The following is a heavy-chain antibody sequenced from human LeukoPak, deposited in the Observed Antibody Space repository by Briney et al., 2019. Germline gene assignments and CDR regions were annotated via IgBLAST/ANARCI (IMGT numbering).Heavy chain of an antibody. CDR3: ARDLSGYSSGWRDYYYYYMDV. CDR1: GGSISSYY. Sequence: SETLSLTCTVSGGSISSYYWSWIRQPPGKGLEWIGYIYYSGSTYYNPSLKSRVTISVDTSKNQFSLKLSSVTAADTAVYYCARDLSGYSSGWRDYYYYYMDVWGKGTTVTVSS. D-gene: IGHD6-19*01. J-gene: IGHJ6*03. CDR2: IYYSGST. V-gene: IGHV4-59*01.